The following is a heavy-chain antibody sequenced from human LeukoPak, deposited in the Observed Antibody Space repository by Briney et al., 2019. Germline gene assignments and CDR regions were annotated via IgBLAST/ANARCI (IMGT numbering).Heavy chain of an antibody. CDR1: GYTLTELS. D-gene: IGHD6-13*01. Sequence: ASVKVSCKVSGYTLTELSMRWVRQAPGKGLEWMGGFDPEDGETIYAQKFQGRVTMTEDTSTDTAYMELSSLRSEDTAVYYCAADQQQLEKPPAYWGQGTLVTVSS. CDR3: AADQQQLEKPPAY. V-gene: IGHV1-24*01. J-gene: IGHJ4*02. CDR2: FDPEDGET.